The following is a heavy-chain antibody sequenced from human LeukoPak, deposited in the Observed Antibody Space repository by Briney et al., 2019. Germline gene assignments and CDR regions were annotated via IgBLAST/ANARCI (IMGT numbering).Heavy chain of an antibody. J-gene: IGHJ4*02. CDR2: IYTSGST. CDR3: ARATRWVPFDY. CDR1: GGSISSYY. Sequence: PSETLSLTCTVSGGSISSYYWSWIRQPAGKGLEWIGRIYTSGSTNYNPSLKSRVTISVDKSKNQFSLKLSSVTTADTAVYYCARATRWVPFDYWGQGTLVTVSS. D-gene: IGHD4-23*01. V-gene: IGHV4-4*07.